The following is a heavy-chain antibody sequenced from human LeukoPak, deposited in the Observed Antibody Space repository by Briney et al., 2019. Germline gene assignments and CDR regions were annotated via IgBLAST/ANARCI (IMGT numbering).Heavy chain of an antibody. D-gene: IGHD3-22*01. Sequence: PGGSLRLSCAASGFTVSNNYMSWVRQAPGKGLEWVSVIYGGRSTYYADSVKGRFTISRDNSKNTLYLQMNSLTAEDTAVYYCARGPPTYYDSSSYYYGEYYFDYWGQGTLVTVSS. CDR3: ARGPPTYYDSSSYYYGEYYFDY. V-gene: IGHV3-53*01. J-gene: IGHJ4*02. CDR2: IYGGRST. CDR1: GFTVSNNY.